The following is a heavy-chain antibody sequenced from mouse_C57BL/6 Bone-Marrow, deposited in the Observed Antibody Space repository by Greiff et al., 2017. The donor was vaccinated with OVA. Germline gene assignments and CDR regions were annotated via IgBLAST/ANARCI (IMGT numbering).Heavy chain of an antibody. J-gene: IGHJ2*01. CDR1: GYTFTDYN. V-gene: IGHV1-22*01. CDR3: ARGGYYFDY. CDR2: INPNNGGT. Sequence: DVKLQESGPELVKPGASVKMSCKASGYTFTDYNMHWVKQSHGKSLEWIGYINPNNGGTSYNQKFKGKATLTVNKSSSTAYMELRSLTSEDSAVYYCARGGYYFDYWGQGTTLTVSS.